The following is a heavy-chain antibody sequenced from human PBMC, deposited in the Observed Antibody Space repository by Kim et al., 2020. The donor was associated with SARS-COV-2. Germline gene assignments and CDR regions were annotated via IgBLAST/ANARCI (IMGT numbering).Heavy chain of an antibody. CDR3: VREPAS. Sequence: GSSPEYADYVNGRFTISRDNAKKSLYLQMNRLTPEDTAVYYCVREPASWGQGTLVTVSS. J-gene: IGHJ5*02. CDR2: GSSP. V-gene: IGHV3-11*01.